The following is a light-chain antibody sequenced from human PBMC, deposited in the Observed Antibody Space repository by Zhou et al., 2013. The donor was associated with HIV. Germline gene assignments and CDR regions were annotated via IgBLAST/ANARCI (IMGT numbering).Light chain of an antibody. CDR3: RQYSRNSGA. J-gene: IGKJ1*01. CDR1: QSVGSW. V-gene: IGKV1-5*03. CDR2: RAS. Sequence: IQMTQSPSTLSASIGDRVNITCRASQSVGSWLAWFQQKPGKAPRLLIQRASTLESGVPSRFSGSGSGTEFTLTISSLQPDDFATYYCRQYSRNSGAFGQGTKVEIK.